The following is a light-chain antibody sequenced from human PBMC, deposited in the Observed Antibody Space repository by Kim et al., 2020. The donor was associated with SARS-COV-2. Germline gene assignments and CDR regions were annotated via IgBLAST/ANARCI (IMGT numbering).Light chain of an antibody. CDR2: QDS. CDR1: RLGDKY. Sequence: VSPGQTASITCSGDRLGDKYACWYQQKPGQSPVLVIYQDSKRPSGIPERFSGSNSGNTATLTISGTQAMDEADYYCQAWDSSSWVFGGGTKVTVL. J-gene: IGLJ3*02. CDR3: QAWDSSSWV. V-gene: IGLV3-1*01.